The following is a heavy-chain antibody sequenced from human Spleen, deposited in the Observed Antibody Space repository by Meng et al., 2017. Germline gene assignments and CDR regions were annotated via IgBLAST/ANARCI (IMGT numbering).Heavy chain of an antibody. Sequence: QGHLVQAGAEVTKPGASVKVSCEASGYTLSSDGFSWVRQAPGQGLEWLGWINTYNGKTDYAQKFQGRITMTTDTFTSTAYMELRNLRSDDTAVYYCATRGNPYLNCWGQGTLVTVSS. J-gene: IGHJ4*02. CDR3: ATRGNPYLNC. CDR1: GYTLSSDG. V-gene: IGHV1-18*01. CDR2: INTYNGKT.